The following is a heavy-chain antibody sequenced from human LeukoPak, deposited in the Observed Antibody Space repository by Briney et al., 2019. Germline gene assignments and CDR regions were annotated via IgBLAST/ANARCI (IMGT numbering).Heavy chain of an antibody. CDR2: INSDGSST. J-gene: IGHJ4*02. V-gene: IGHV3-74*01. D-gene: IGHD2-15*01. CDR3: ARVEGSTPAGGRY. CDR1: GFTFSSYW. Sequence: PGGSLRLSCAASGFTFSSYWMHWVRHAPGKGPVWVSRINSDGSSTIYADSVKGRFTISRDNAKNTLYLQMNSLRAEDTAVYYCARVEGSTPAGGRYWGQGTLVTVSS.